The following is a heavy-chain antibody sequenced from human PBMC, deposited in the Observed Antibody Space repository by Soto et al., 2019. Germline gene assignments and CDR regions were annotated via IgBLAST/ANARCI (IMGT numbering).Heavy chain of an antibody. J-gene: IGHJ4*02. CDR1: GFTFSSYS. D-gene: IGHD3-10*01. CDR3: AKKVNSGSGSQFFDY. CDR2: FRSGGDDDTI. V-gene: IGHV3-23*01. Sequence: GGSLRLSCAASGFTFSSYSMSWVRQAPGKGLEWVSGFRSGGDDDTIYYADSVRGRFTISRDNSKNTLFLQMNSLRAEDTAIYYCAKKVNSGSGSQFFDYWGQGTLVTVSS.